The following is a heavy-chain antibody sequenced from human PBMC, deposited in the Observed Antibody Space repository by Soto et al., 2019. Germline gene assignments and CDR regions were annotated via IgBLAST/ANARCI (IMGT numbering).Heavy chain of an antibody. V-gene: IGHV3-23*01. CDR2: MNGSSSTT. Sequence: GGSLRLSCATSGLTFSNYAMSWVRQAPGGGLEWVSSMNGSSSTTYYADSVRGRFTTSRDRSKNTLYLQMSSLRAEDTALYYCAKNQERELPRVIDFWGQGTLVTVSS. CDR3: AKNQERELPRVIDF. CDR1: GLTFSNYA. D-gene: IGHD1-7*01. J-gene: IGHJ4*02.